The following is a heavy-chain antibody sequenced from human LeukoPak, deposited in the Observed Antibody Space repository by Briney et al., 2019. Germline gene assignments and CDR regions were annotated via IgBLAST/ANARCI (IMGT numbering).Heavy chain of an antibody. CDR2: VNHSGST. J-gene: IGHJ6*03. CDR3: ARGRSVYYYMDV. CDR1: GGSFSDYW. Sequence: SETLSLTCAVYGGSFSDYWWTWIRQSPGKGLEWIGEVNHSGSTNYNPSLKSRVTISVDTSKNQFSLKLSSVTAADTAVYYCARGRSVYYYMDVWGNGTTVTVSS. V-gene: IGHV4-34*01.